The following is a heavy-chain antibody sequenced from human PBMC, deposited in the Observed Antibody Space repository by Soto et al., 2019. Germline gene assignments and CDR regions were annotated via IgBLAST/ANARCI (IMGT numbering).Heavy chain of an antibody. CDR1: GASITSGNHF. CDR2: IYYSGST. CDR3: ARRYGYYFDY. J-gene: IGHJ4*02. Sequence: SETLSLTCTVSGASITSGNHFWTWIRQHPGKGLEWIGYIYYSGSTYLNPSLKSRVTISVDTSMDQFSLKLTSVTAADTAVYYCARRYGYYFDYWGQGTLVTVSS. V-gene: IGHV4-31*03. D-gene: IGHD3-9*01.